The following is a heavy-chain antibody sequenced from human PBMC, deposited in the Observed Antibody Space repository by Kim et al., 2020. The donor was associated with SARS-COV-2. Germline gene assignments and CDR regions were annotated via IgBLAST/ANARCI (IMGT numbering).Heavy chain of an antibody. CDR3: ARGRQWLVPGYFQH. CDR2: INHSGST. Sequence: ETLSLTCAVYGGSFSGYYWSWIRQPPGKGLEWIGEINHSGSTNYNPSLKSRVTISVDTSKNQFSLKLSSVTAADTAVYYCARGRQWLVPGYFQHWGQGTLGTVSS. J-gene: IGHJ1*01. CDR1: GGSFSGYY. D-gene: IGHD6-19*01. V-gene: IGHV4-34*01.